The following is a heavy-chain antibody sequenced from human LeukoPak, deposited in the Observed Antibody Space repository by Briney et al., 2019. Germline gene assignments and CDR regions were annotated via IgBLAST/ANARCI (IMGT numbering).Heavy chain of an antibody. J-gene: IGHJ5*02. CDR2: ISSSTSYI. V-gene: IGHV3-21*01. CDR3: AREVSHSFDWLDP. CDR1: GFTFSSYS. Sequence: PGGSLRLSCAASGFTFSSYSFNWVRQAPERGLEWVSCISSSTSYIYYADSVRGRFTISRDNAKNSLYLQMNSLRVEDTAVYYCAREVSHSFDWLDPWGQGTLVTVSS.